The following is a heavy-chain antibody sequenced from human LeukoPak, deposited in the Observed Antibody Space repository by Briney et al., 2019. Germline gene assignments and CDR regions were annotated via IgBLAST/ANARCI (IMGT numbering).Heavy chain of an antibody. CDR3: ARVLAVAGTPFDY. CDR2: IYYSGST. CDR1: GGSISSYY. V-gene: IGHV4-59*01. D-gene: IGHD6-19*01. J-gene: IGHJ4*02. Sequence: SETLSLTCTVSGGSISSYYWSWIRQPPGKGLEWIGYIYYSGSTNYNPSLKSRAAISVDTSKNHFSLKLSSVTAADTAVYYCARVLAVAGTPFDYWGQGTLVTVSS.